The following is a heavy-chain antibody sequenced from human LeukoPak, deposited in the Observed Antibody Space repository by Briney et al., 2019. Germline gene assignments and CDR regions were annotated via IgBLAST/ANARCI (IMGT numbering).Heavy chain of an antibody. CDR3: ARDDANYDSSGYPPDY. CDR2: ISYDGSNK. J-gene: IGHJ4*02. V-gene: IGHV3-30*04. D-gene: IGHD3-22*01. CDR1: GFTFSSYA. Sequence: GGSLRLSCAASGFTFSSYAMHWVRQAPGKGLEWVAVISYDGSNKYYADSVKGRFTISRDNSKNTLYLQINSLRAEDTAVYYCARDDANYDSSGYPPDYWGQGTLVTVSS.